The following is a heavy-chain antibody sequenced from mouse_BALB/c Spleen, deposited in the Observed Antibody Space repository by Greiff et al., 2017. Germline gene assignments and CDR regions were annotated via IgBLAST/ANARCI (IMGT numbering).Heavy chain of an antibody. CDR3: ARYGYDGYYFDY. D-gene: IGHD2-2*01. J-gene: IGHJ2*01. Sequence: EVQVVESGGGLVQPGGSLKLSCAASGFTFSSYGMSWVRQTPDKRLELVATINSNGGSTYYPDSVKGRFTISRDNAKNTLYLQMSSLKSEDTAMYYCARYGYDGYYFDYWGQGTTLTVSS. CDR2: INSNGGST. V-gene: IGHV5-6-3*01. CDR1: GFTFSSYG.